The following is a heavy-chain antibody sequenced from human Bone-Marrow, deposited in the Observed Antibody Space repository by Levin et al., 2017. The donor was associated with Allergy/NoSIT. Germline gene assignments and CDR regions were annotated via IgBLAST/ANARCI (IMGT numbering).Heavy chain of an antibody. CDR3: AGLLTHTNTGGRFDF. Sequence: GGSLRLSCAASGFTFSNFWMSWVRQAPGKGLEWVANIKQDESEKYYVDSVKGRFTISRDNAKNSLYLQMNSLRAEDTAVYYCAGLLTHTNTGGRFDFWGQGTLVTVSS. CDR2: IKQDESEK. J-gene: IGHJ4*02. CDR1: GFTFSNFW. V-gene: IGHV3-7*01. D-gene: IGHD3-10*01.